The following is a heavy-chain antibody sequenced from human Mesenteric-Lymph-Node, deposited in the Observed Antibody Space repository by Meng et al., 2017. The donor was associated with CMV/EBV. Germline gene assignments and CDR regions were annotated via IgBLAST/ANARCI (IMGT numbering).Heavy chain of an antibody. Sequence: QVQLVQSGAEVKKPGSSVKVSCKASGGTFRIYTIIWVRQAPGKGLEWMGRIIPILGIANYAQKFQGRVTITADKSTSTAYTELSSLGSEDTAVYYCAGGIAAAGSRWFDPWGQGTLVTVSS. CDR2: IIPILGIA. J-gene: IGHJ5*02. CDR3: AGGIAAAGSRWFDP. D-gene: IGHD6-13*01. V-gene: IGHV1-69*02. CDR1: GGTFRIYT.